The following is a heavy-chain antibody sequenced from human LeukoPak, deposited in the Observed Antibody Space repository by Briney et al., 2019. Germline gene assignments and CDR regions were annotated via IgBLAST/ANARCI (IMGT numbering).Heavy chain of an antibody. D-gene: IGHD2-21*02. CDR2: INPSGGT. V-gene: IGHV1-2*02. CDR1: GYTFTGCY. Sequence: ASVKVSCKASGYTFTGCYMHWVRQAPGQGLEWMGWINPSGGTNYAQKFQGRVTMTRDTSTSTVYMELSSLRSGDTAVYYCARDHYHKIHSVMVTAPDYWGQGTLVIVSS. J-gene: IGHJ4*02. CDR3: ARDHYHKIHSVMVTAPDY.